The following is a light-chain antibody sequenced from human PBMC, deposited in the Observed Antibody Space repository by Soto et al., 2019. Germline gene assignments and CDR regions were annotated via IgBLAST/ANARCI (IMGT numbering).Light chain of an antibody. Sequence: DIQMTQSPSSLSASVGGRVTIACQASQDISNYLNWHQKTPGKAPKILIYDASNLETGVPSRFSGGGSGTVFTFTISSLHPEYIATYYCQRYSHLITFGQGTRLEIK. V-gene: IGKV1-33*01. J-gene: IGKJ5*01. CDR3: QRYSHLIT. CDR1: QDISNY. CDR2: DAS.